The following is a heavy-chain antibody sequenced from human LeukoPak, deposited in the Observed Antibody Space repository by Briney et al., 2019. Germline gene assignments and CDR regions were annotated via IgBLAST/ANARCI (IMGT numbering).Heavy chain of an antibody. V-gene: IGHV1-69*13. CDR3: ARTPNYDSSGYYEYYFDY. CDR1: GGTFSSYA. Sequence: ASVKVSCKASGGTFSSYAISWVRQAPGQGLEWMGGIIPIFGTANYAQKFQGRVTITADESTSTAYMELSSLRSEDTAVYYCARTPNYDSSGYYEYYFDYWGQGTLVTVSS. D-gene: IGHD3-22*01. J-gene: IGHJ4*02. CDR2: IIPIFGTA.